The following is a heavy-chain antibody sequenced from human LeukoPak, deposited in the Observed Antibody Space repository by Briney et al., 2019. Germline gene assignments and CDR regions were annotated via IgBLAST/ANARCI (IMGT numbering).Heavy chain of an antibody. Sequence: ASVKVSCKASGYTFTSYYMHWVRQAPGQGLEWMGIINPSGGSTSYAQKFQGRVTMTRDTSTSTVYVELSSLRSEDTAVYYCARVKWDDSSSWYFDYWGQGTLVTVSS. D-gene: IGHD6-13*01. V-gene: IGHV1-46*01. CDR2: INPSGGST. J-gene: IGHJ4*02. CDR1: GYTFTSYY. CDR3: ARVKWDDSSSWYFDY.